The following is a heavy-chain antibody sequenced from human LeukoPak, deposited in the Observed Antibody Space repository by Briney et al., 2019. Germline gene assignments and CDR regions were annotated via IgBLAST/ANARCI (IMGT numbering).Heavy chain of an antibody. CDR3: AREGLYGGNSGGYFEY. CDR1: GYSFTGYY. V-gene: IGHV1-2*02. CDR2: VNPNSGGT. J-gene: IGHJ4*02. D-gene: IGHD4-23*01. Sequence: ASVTVSRKVSGYSFTGYYMHWLRPAPAQGLEWMGWVNPNSGGTNYAQKFQGRVTMTRDTSISTAYMELSRVRSDDTAVYCCAREGLYGGNSGGYFEYWGQGTLVTVSS.